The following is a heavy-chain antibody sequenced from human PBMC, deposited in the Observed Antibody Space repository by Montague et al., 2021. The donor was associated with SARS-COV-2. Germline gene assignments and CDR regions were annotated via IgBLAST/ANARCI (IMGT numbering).Heavy chain of an antibody. V-gene: IGHV4-61*01. J-gene: IGHJ6*02. CDR1: DGSVSSDNYH. CDR2: IYYTGTS. CDR3: AGQPKYYYGLDV. Sequence: SETLSLTCTVSDGSVSSDNYHWVWIRQPPGRTLEYIGYIYYTGTSNYNPSLRSRVTLSVDTSKNQFSLNLRSVTAADTAVYYCAGQPKYYYGLDVWGQGTTVTVSS.